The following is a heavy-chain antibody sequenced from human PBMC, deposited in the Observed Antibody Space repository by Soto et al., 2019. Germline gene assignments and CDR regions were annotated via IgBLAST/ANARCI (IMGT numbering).Heavy chain of an antibody. Sequence: GGSLRLSCAASGFTFSSYGMHWVRQAPGKGLEWVAVIWYDGSNKYYADSVKGRFTISRDNSKNTLHLQMNSLRAEDTAVYYCAKDGAPYSGYDLIEYYYYYYYMDVWGKGTTVTVSS. J-gene: IGHJ6*03. V-gene: IGHV3-33*06. CDR3: AKDGAPYSGYDLIEYYYYYYYMDV. CDR1: GFTFSSYG. CDR2: IWYDGSNK. D-gene: IGHD5-12*01.